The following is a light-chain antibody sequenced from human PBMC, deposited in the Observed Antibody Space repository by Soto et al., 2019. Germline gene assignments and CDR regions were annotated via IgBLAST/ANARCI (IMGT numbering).Light chain of an antibody. V-gene: IGLV1-44*01. Sequence: QSVLTQPPSASGTPGQRVTISCSGSNSNIGSNTVNWYQQLPGTASKLLIYSNNQRPSGVPDRFSGSKSGTSASLAISGLQSEDEADYYCAAWDDSLNGRVFGGGTKLTVL. CDR3: AAWDDSLNGRV. J-gene: IGLJ2*01. CDR1: NSNIGSNT. CDR2: SNN.